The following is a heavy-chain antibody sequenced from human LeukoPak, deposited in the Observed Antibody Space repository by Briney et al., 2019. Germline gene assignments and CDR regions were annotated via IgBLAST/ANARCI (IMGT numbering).Heavy chain of an antibody. J-gene: IGHJ4*02. CDR3: ARQTGSGLFILP. V-gene: IGHV4-4*02. Sequence: SETLSLTCAVSGDSINSSNWWNWVRQPPGQGLEWIAEIYHSGNTNYNPSLKSQVSISIDTSKNQFSLKLTSVTAADTAVYYCARQTGSGLFILPGGQGTLVTVSS. CDR2: IYHSGNT. CDR1: GDSINSSNW. D-gene: IGHD3/OR15-3a*01.